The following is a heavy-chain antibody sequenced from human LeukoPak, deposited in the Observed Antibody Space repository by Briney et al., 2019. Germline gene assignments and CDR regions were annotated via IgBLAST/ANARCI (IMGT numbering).Heavy chain of an antibody. Sequence: GASVTVSCKASGYTFTSYYMHWVRQAPGQGLEWMGIINPSGGSTGYAQKFQGRVTMTRDTSTSTVYMELSSLRSEDTAVYYCARCYGDYYYGMDVWGQGTTVTVSS. CDR3: ARCYGDYYYGMDV. CDR2: INPSGGST. J-gene: IGHJ6*02. CDR1: GYTFTSYY. V-gene: IGHV1-46*01. D-gene: IGHD4-17*01.